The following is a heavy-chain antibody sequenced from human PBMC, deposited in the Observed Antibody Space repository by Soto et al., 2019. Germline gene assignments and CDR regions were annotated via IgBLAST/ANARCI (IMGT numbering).Heavy chain of an antibody. D-gene: IGHD2-15*01. J-gene: IGHJ4*02. CDR1: GVTLSSYS. CDR3: ARVADWVYCFDY. V-gene: IGHV3-48*02. Sequence: PGGSVRLSCAASGVTLSSYSMNWVRQAPGKGLEWVSYISSSSSTIYYADSVKGRFTISRDNAKNSLYLQMNSLRDEDTAVYYCARVADWVYCFDYWGQGTLVTVSS. CDR2: ISSSSSTI.